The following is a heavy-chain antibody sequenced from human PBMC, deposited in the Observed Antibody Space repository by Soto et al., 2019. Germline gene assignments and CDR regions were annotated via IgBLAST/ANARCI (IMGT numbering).Heavy chain of an antibody. Sequence: SVKVSCKASGGTFSTYVINWVRQAPGHGLGWMGGIIPIFGTTNYAQKFQGRVTVTADESASTAYMDLSSLKSEDTALFYCARAVLAIFLLVIGEGFDPWGQGTLVTV. J-gene: IGHJ5*02. CDR2: IIPIFGTT. CDR1: GGTFSTYV. D-gene: IGHD3-9*01. CDR3: ARAVLAIFLLVIGEGFDP. V-gene: IGHV1-69*13.